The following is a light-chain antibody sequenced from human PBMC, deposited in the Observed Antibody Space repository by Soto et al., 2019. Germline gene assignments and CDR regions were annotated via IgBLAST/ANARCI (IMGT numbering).Light chain of an antibody. CDR2: GAS. V-gene: IGKV3-20*01. CDR3: QQYDTSPRT. CDR1: QSVSSNY. J-gene: IGKJ1*01. Sequence: EVMLTQSPGTLSLSPGERATLSCRASQSVSSNYLAWYQLKSGQAPRLLIYGASNRATGIPDRFSGSGSGTYFTLTSRRLEAEDFAFYYCQQYDTSPRTFGQGTKVEFK.